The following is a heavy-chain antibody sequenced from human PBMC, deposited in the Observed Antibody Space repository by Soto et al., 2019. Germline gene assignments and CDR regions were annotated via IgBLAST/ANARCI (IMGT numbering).Heavy chain of an antibody. V-gene: IGHV4-31*03. CDR1: GGSISSGGYY. CDR2: IYYSGST. J-gene: IGHJ4*02. CDR3: AMRGGSFDY. D-gene: IGHD2-15*01. Sequence: QVQLQESGPGLVKPSQTLSLTCTVSGGSISSGGYYWSWIRQHPGKGLEWIGYIYYSGSTYYNPSLKCRFTISLDTSQRHFSLKLRSVTDSYTAVYYCAMRGGSFDYWGQGTLVTVSS.